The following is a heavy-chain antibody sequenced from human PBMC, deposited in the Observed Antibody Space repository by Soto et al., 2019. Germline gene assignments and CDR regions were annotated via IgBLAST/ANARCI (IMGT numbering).Heavy chain of an antibody. J-gene: IGHJ2*01. D-gene: IGHD6-6*01. V-gene: IGHV6-1*01. Sequence: SQTLSLTCAISGDSVSSNNAAWHWIRQSPSRGLEWLGRTYYRSKWYNDYAMSVKGRITINPDTSKDHFSLQLNSVTPEDTAVYYCARAHLIASRLMWYLDLWGRGTLVPVS. CDR2: TYYRSKWYN. CDR1: GDSVSSNNAA. CDR3: ARAHLIASRLMWYLDL.